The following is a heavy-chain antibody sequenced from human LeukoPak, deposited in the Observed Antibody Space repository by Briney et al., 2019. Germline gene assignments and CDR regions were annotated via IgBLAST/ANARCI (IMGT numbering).Heavy chain of an antibody. Sequence: QPGASLRLSCAASGFTFNSYAMTWVRQAPGKGLEWVSAISGGGVNTYYADSVKGRFTISRDNSKNMLYLQMNSLRAEDTAVYYCAKTLGYSGYFSPWGQGTLVTVSS. CDR3: AKTLGYSGYFSP. D-gene: IGHD3-22*01. CDR1: GFTFNSYA. J-gene: IGHJ5*02. V-gene: IGHV3-23*01. CDR2: ISGGGVNT.